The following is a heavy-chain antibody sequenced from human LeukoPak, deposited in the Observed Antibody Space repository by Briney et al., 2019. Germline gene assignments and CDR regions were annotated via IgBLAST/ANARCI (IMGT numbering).Heavy chain of an antibody. CDR1: GYTFTGYY. D-gene: IGHD2-2*01. CDR2: INPNSGGT. Sequence: ASVKVSCKASGYTFTGYYMHWVRQAPGQGLEWMGWINPNSGGTNYAQKFQGRVTMTRDTSISTAYMELSNLRSDDTAVYYCARDRVYCSGTSCYVTSVDNWGQGTLVTVSS. V-gene: IGHV1-2*02. J-gene: IGHJ4*02. CDR3: ARDRVYCSGTSCYVTSVDN.